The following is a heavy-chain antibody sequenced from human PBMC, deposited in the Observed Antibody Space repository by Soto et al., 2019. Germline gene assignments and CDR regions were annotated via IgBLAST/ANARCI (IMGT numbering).Heavy chain of an antibody. D-gene: IGHD6-19*01. CDR1: GYTFTGYY. V-gene: IGHV1-2*02. CDR3: ARDQGATGIAVDGNRAEYGMEV. J-gene: IGHJ6*02. CDR2: INPNSGGT. Sequence: GASVKVSCKASGYTFTGYYMHWVRQAPGQGLEWMGWINPNSGGTNYAQKFQGRVTMTRDTSISTAYMELSRLRSDDTAVYYCARDQGATGIAVDGNRAEYGMEVWGQGTTVTVS.